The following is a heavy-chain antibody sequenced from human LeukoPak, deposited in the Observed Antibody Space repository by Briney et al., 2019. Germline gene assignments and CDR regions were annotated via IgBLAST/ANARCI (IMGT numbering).Heavy chain of an antibody. CDR2: INHSGST. Sequence: SETLSLTXTVSGGSISTYYWSWIRQSPGKGLEWIGEINHSGSTNYNPSLKSRVTISVDTSKNQFSLKLSSVTAADTAVYYCARLKGSGSYSRRFDYWGQGTLVTVSS. CDR1: GGSISTYY. CDR3: ARLKGSGSYSRRFDY. V-gene: IGHV4-34*01. J-gene: IGHJ4*02. D-gene: IGHD3-10*01.